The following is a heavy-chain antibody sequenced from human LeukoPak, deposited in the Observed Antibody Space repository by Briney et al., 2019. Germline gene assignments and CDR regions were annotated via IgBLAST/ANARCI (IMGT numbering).Heavy chain of an antibody. V-gene: IGHV3-23*01. CDR1: GFTFSSHT. CDR3: ARDQVVVVVALGAFDI. D-gene: IGHD2-15*01. J-gene: IGHJ3*02. CDR2: ISGSGVNT. Sequence: AGGSLRLSCAASGFTFSSHTMSWVRQAPGKGLEWVSGISGSGVNTYYADSVKGRFTISRDNAKNSLYLQMNSLRAEDTAVYYCARDQVVVVVALGAFDIWGQGTMVTVSS.